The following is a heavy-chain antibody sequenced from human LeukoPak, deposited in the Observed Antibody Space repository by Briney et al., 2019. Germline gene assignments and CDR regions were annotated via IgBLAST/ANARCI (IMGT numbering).Heavy chain of an antibody. J-gene: IGHJ2*01. V-gene: IGHV4-34*01. CDR2: INHSGTT. CDR3: ARGRGPLYWYFDL. D-gene: IGHD3-10*01. Sequence: KPSETLSLTCAVYGGSFSGYYWSWIRQPPGKGLEWIGEINHSGTTNYNPSLKSRITISVDTSKNQFSLRLSSVTAADTAVYYCARGRGPLYWYFDLWGRGTLVTVSS. CDR1: GGSFSGYY.